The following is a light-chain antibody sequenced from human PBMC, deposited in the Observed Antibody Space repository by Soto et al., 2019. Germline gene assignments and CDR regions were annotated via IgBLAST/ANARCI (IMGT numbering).Light chain of an antibody. CDR3: SSYTTNNTLV. Sequence: QSALTQHASVSGSPGQSIAISCTGTSSDVGTYNYVSWYQQYPGKAPKLIIYEVSNRPSGVSDRFSASKSDNTASLTISGLRPEDEADYYCSSYTTNNTLVFGGGTKLTVL. CDR2: EVS. J-gene: IGLJ2*01. V-gene: IGLV2-14*01. CDR1: SSDVGTYNY.